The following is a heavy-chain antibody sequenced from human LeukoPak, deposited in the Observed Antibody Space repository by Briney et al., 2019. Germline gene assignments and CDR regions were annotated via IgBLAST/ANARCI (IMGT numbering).Heavy chain of an antibody. CDR3: ARGGGLDV. CDR2: INHNGNVN. D-gene: IGHD3-16*01. J-gene: IGHJ6*02. CDR1: GFTFSSYW. V-gene: IGHV3-7*03. Sequence: GGSLRLFCAASGFTFSSYWMNWARQAPGKGLEWVASINHNGNVNYYVDSVKGRFTISRDNAKDSLYLQMSNLRAEDTAVYFCARGGGLDVWGQGATVTVSS.